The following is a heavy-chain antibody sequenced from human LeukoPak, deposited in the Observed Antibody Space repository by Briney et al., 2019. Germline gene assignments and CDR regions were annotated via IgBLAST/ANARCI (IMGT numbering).Heavy chain of an antibody. CDR1: GFTFSSYT. J-gene: IGHJ5*02. V-gene: IGHV3-30*04. Sequence: PGRSLRLSCAASGFTFSSYTMHWVRQAPGKGLEWVAVISNDASHKYYADSVKGRFTISRDNSKNTLYLQMNSLRVEDTAVYYCARDVIPHEDRNNWFDPWGQGTLATVSS. CDR2: ISNDASHK. CDR3: ARDVIPHEDRNNWFDP.